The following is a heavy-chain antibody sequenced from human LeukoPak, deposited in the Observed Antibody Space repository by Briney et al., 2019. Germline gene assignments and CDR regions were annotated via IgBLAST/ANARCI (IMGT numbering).Heavy chain of an antibody. CDR3: ARLSSGWSAYYYYYMDV. CDR1: GASISSSNYY. J-gene: IGHJ6*03. CDR2: IYSSGNT. D-gene: IGHD6-19*01. V-gene: IGHV4-39*07. Sequence: SETLSLTCAVSGASISSSNYYWGWVRQSPGKGLEWIGNIYSSGNTYYNASLKSRVTMYIDTSKNQFSLKLSSVTAADTAVYYCARLSSGWSAYYYYYMDVWGKGTTVTVSS.